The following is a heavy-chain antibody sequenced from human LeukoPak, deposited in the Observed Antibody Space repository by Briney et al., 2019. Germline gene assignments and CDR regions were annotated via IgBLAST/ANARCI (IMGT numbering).Heavy chain of an antibody. D-gene: IGHD3-10*01. CDR1: AGSFSGYY. J-gene: IGHJ4*01. V-gene: IGHV4-34*01. Sequence: SETLSLTCAVYAGSFSGYYWSWIRQPPGKGLEWIGEINHSGSTNYNPPLKSRITISVDTSKNHFSLKQSPVTAADTAVYYCARVGKMVPGVIISLPIDYGGQGTLVTVSS. CDR2: INHSGST. CDR3: ARVGKMVPGVIISLPIDY.